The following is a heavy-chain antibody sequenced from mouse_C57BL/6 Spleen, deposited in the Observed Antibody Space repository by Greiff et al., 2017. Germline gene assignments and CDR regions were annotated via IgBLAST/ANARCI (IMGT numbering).Heavy chain of an antibody. CDR2: INPNNGGT. J-gene: IGHJ4*01. V-gene: IGHV1-26*01. CDR3: ARYGATVVGPYYYAMDY. CDR1: GYTFTDYY. Sequence: EVQLQQSGPELVKPGASVKISCKASGYTFTDYYMNWVKQSHGKSLEWIGDINPNNGGTSYNQKFKGKATLTVDKSSSTAYMELRSLTSEDSAVYYCARYGATVVGPYYYAMDYWGQGTSVTVSS. D-gene: IGHD1-1*01.